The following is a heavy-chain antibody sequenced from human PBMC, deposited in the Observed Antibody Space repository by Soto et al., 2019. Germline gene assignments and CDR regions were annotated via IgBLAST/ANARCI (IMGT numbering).Heavy chain of an antibody. CDR1: GGSIISSGYY. Sequence: SETLSLTCTVSGGSIISSGYYWGWIRQPPGKGLEWIGSIYYSGSTYYNPSLKSRVTISVDTSKNQFSLKLSSVTAADTAVYYCARHAEYFGGYVYHFDYWGQGNLVTVSS. J-gene: IGHJ4*02. V-gene: IGHV4-39*01. CDR3: ARHAEYFGGYVYHFDY. D-gene: IGHD3-16*01. CDR2: IYYSGST.